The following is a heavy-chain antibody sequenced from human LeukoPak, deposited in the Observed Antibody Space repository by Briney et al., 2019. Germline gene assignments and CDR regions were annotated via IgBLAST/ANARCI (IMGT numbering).Heavy chain of an antibody. D-gene: IGHD1-20*01. J-gene: IGHJ3*02. Sequence: SETLSLTCTVSGGSISSYYWSWIRQPPGKGLEWIGYIYYSGSTNYNPSLKSRVTISVDTSKNQFSLKLGSVTAADTAVHYCARITGDAFDIWGQGTMVTVSS. CDR3: ARITGDAFDI. V-gene: IGHV4-59*01. CDR2: IYYSGST. CDR1: GGSISSYY.